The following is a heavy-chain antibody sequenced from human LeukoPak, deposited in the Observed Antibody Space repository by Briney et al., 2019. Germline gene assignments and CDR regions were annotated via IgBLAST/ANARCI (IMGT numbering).Heavy chain of an antibody. Sequence: PSQTLSLTCTVSGGSISSGDYYWSWIRQPPGKGLEWIGEINHSGSTNYNPSPKSRVTISVDTSKNQFSLKLSSVTAADTAVYYCARGTLRLVRISSPGNLDYWGQGTLVTVSS. CDR1: GGSISSGDYY. J-gene: IGHJ4*02. CDR3: ARGTLRLVRISSPGNLDY. V-gene: IGHV4-30-4*01. CDR2: INHSGST. D-gene: IGHD6-19*01.